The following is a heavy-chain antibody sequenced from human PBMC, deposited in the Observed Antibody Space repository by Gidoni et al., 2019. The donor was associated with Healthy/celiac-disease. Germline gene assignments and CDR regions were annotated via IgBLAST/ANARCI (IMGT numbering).Heavy chain of an antibody. Sequence: EVQLLESGGGLVQPGGSLRLSCAASGFTFRSNAMGWVRQAPGKGLEWVSAISGSGGSTYYADSVKGRFTISRDNSKNTLYLQMNSLRAEDTAVYYCAGLGYYYDSSGYFAFDIWGQGTMVTVSS. CDR1: GFTFRSNA. CDR2: ISGSGGST. J-gene: IGHJ3*02. D-gene: IGHD3-22*01. CDR3: AGLGYYYDSSGYFAFDI. V-gene: IGHV3-23*01.